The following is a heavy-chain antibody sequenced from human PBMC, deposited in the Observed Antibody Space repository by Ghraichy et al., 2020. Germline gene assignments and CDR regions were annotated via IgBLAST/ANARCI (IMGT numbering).Heavy chain of an antibody. CDR3: ARATYSSGWSLVFGY. Sequence: SVKVSYKASGGTFSSYAISWVRQAPGQGLEWMGGIIPIFGTANYAQKFQGRVTITADESTSTAYMELSSLRSEDTAVYYCARATYSSGWSLVFGYWGQGTLVTVSS. J-gene: IGHJ4*02. D-gene: IGHD6-19*01. V-gene: IGHV1-69*13. CDR1: GGTFSSYA. CDR2: IIPIFGTA.